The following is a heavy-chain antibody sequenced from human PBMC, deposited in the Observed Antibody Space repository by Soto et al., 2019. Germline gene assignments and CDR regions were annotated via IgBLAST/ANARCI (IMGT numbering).Heavy chain of an antibody. Sequence: GGSLRLSCAASGFTFSSYSMNWVRQAPGKGLEWVSYISSSSSTIYYADSVKGRFTISRDNAKNSLYLQMNSLRDGDTAVYYCSCGKGGGNSRPSLDYWGQGTLVTVSS. CDR3: SCGKGGGNSRPSLDY. D-gene: IGHD1-26*01. CDR1: GFTFSSYS. J-gene: IGHJ4*02. V-gene: IGHV3-48*02. CDR2: ISSSSSTI.